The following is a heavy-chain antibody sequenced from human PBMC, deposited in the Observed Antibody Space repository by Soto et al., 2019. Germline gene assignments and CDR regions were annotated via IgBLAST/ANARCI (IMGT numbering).Heavy chain of an antibody. D-gene: IGHD3-22*01. CDR1: GGSISSYY. CDR3: ARGDDSSGYYFDY. J-gene: IGHJ4*02. CDR2: IYYSGST. V-gene: IGHV4-59*01. Sequence: PSETLSLTCTVSGGSISSYYWSWIRQPPGKGLEWIGYIYYSGSTNYNPSPTSRVTISVYTSKNQFSLKLISVTAADTAVYYCARGDDSSGYYFDYWGQGTLVTVSS.